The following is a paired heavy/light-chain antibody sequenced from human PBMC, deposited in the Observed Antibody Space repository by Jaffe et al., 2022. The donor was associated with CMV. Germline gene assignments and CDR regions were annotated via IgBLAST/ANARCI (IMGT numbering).Heavy chain of an antibody. CDR1: GGTFSSYA. V-gene: IGHV1-69*01. J-gene: IGHJ3*02. CDR3: ARDRRPVDYYDSSGYYSDAFDI. Sequence: QVQLVQSGAEVKKPGSSVKVSCKASGGTFSSYAISWVRQAPGQGLEWMGGIIPIFGTANYAQKFQGRVTITADESTSTAYMELSSLRSEDTAVYYCARDRRPVDYYDSSGYYSDAFDIWGQGTMVTVSS. CDR2: IIPIFGTA. D-gene: IGHD3-22*01.
Light chain of an antibody. Sequence: DIVMTQSPLSLPVTPGEPASISCRSSQSLLHSNGYNYLDWYLQKPGQSPQLLIYLGSNRASGVPDRFSGSGSGTDFTLKISRVEAEDVGVYYCMQALQTPSLGQGTKLEIK. J-gene: IGKJ2*01. CDR2: LGS. CDR1: QSLLHSNGYNY. V-gene: IGKV2-28*01. CDR3: MQALQTPS.